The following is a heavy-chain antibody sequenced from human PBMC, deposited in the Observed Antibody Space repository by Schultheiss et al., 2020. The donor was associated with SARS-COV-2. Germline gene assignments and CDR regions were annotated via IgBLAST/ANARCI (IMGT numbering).Heavy chain of an antibody. CDR1: GFTFGDYA. D-gene: IGHD2-15*01. CDR2: ISYDGTNK. CDR3: ARAGYCSGGSCLYYYYGMDV. Sequence: GGSLRLSCTASGFTFGDYAMSWFRQAPGKGLQWVAVISYDGTNKYYADSVKGRFTISRDNSKNTLYLQMNSLRAEDTAVYYCARAGYCSGGSCLYYYYGMDVWGQGTTVTVSS. V-gene: IGHV3-30*07. J-gene: IGHJ6*02.